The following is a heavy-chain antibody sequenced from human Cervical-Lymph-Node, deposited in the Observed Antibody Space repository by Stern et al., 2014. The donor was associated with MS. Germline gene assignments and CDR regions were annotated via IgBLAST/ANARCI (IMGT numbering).Heavy chain of an antibody. CDR3: ATLAPFWSGLVDY. CDR2: FDPEDGET. V-gene: IGHV1-24*01. D-gene: IGHD3-3*01. CDR1: GYTFTSYY. Sequence: QVQLGQSGAEVKKPGASVKVSCKASGYTFTSYYMHWVRQAPGKGLEWMGGFDPEDGETIYAQKFQGRVTMTEDTSTDTAYMELSSLRSEDTAVYYCATLAPFWSGLVDYWGQGTLVTVSS. J-gene: IGHJ4*02.